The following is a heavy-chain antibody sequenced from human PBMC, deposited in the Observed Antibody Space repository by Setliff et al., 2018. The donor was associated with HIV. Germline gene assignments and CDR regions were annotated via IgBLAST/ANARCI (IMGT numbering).Heavy chain of an antibody. V-gene: IGHV1-8*01. J-gene: IGHJ4*02. CDR1: GYSFTAYD. D-gene: IGHD3-16*01. CDR3: ARPSHVYDDDGPLGY. CDR2: MNPSTGEI. Sequence: ASVKVSCKTSGYSFTAYDINWGRQATGRGLEWMAWMNPSTGEIGYAQKFQGRLTMTRDSSITTAFMELRGLRSEDTAIYYCARPSHVYDDDGPLGYWGQGTLVTVSS.